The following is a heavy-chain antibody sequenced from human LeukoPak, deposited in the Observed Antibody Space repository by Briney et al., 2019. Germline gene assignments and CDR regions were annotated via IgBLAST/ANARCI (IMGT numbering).Heavy chain of an antibody. Sequence: SETLSLTCAVSGYSISSGYYWGWIRQPPGKGLKWIGSIYHSGNTNYNPSLKSRVTISVDTSKNQFSLKVSSVTAADTALYYCARWYSSSGYLDYWGQGTLVTVSS. V-gene: IGHV4-38-2*01. CDR1: GYSISSGYY. J-gene: IGHJ4*02. CDR2: IYHSGNT. D-gene: IGHD6-6*01. CDR3: ARWYSSSGYLDY.